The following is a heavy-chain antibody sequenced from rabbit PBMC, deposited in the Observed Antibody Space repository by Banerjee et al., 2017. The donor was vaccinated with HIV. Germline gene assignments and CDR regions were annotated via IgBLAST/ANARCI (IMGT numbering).Heavy chain of an antibody. CDR1: GFDFSSTYY. Sequence: QSLEESGGDLVKPGASLTLTCTASGFDFSSTYYMCWVRQAPGKGLEWIGCIYTGYGHTYYASWVNGRFTISRSTSLNTVDLKMTSLTAADTATYFCARSGYAGYGSAIPYFHLWGQGTLVTVS. V-gene: IGHV1S43*01. CDR3: ARSGYAGYGSAIPYFHL. J-gene: IGHJ4*01. CDR2: IYTGYGHT. D-gene: IGHD7-1*01.